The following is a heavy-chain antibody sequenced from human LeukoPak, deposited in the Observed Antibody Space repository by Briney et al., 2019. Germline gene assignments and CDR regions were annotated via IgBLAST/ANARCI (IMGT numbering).Heavy chain of an antibody. D-gene: IGHD5-24*01. CDR2: ISSSGSTI. V-gene: IGHV3-48*03. Sequence: GGSLRLSCAASGFTFSSYEMNWVRQAPGKGLEWVSYISSSGSTIYYADSVKGRFTISRDNAKNSLYLQMNSLRSEGTAVYYCAIEWLQLRSFDSWGQGTLVTVSS. CDR1: GFTFSSYE. J-gene: IGHJ4*02. CDR3: AIEWLQLRSFDS.